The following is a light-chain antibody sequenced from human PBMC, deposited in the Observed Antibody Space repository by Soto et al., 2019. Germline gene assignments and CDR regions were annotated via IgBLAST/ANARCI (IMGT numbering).Light chain of an antibody. CDR2: GAS. Sequence: EIVMTQSPATLSVSPGERATLSCRASQSVSSNLAWYQQKPGQAPSLLIYGASTRATGIPARFSGSGSGTEFTLPISSLQSEDYAVYYCQQYNTWPPRMYTFGQGTKLEIK. J-gene: IGKJ2*01. CDR1: QSVSSN. V-gene: IGKV3D-15*01. CDR3: QQYNTWPPRMYT.